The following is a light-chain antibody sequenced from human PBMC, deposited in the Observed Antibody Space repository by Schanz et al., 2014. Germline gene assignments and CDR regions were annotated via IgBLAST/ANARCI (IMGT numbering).Light chain of an antibody. V-gene: IGKV1D-16*01. CDR3: QHSDNLRHLT. Sequence: DIQMTQSPSSLSASVGDRVTITCRASQGVSRWLAWYQQKPGKAPKSLIIAAAALQSGVPARFSGSGSGTEFTLTISGLQPEDVATYYCQHSDNLRHLTVGGGTKVEIK. J-gene: IGKJ4*01. CDR1: QGVSRW. CDR2: AAA.